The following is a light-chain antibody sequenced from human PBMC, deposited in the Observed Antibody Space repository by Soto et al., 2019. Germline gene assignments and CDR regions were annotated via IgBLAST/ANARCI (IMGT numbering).Light chain of an antibody. CDR2: DAS. Sequence: QSALTQPASVSGSPGQSITISCTGTSSDVGGYKYVSWYQQHPGKAPKVMIYDASNRPSGVSNRFSGSKSGNTASLTISGLRAEDEADYYCSSYTSSSTLWVFGGGTKVTVL. J-gene: IGLJ3*02. CDR3: SSYTSSSTLWV. V-gene: IGLV2-14*01. CDR1: SSDVGGYKY.